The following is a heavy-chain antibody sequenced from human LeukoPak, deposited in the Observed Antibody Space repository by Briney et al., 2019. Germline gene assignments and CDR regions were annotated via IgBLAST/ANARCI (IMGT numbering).Heavy chain of an antibody. V-gene: IGHV1-18*01. CDR1: GYTLASYA. Sequence: ASVKVSCKASGYTLASYAISWVRQAPGQGLEWIGWISTYNGNTNYAQKFQGRVTMTTETSTSTVYMELRSLRSDDTAVYYCARERYASSSSDCWGQGTLVTVSS. J-gene: IGHJ4*02. CDR2: ISTYNGNT. D-gene: IGHD6-6*01. CDR3: ARERYASSSSDC.